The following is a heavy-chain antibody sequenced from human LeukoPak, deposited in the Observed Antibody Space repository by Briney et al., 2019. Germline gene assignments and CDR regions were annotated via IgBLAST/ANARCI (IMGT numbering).Heavy chain of an antibody. CDR1: GYTFTGYY. J-gene: IGHJ4*02. CDR3: ARAHRPYSSSWYYFDY. CDR2: MNPNSGNT. V-gene: IGHV1-8*02. D-gene: IGHD6-13*01. Sequence: ASVKVSSTASGYTFTGYYMHWVRQAPGQGLEWMGWMNPNSGNTGYAQKFQGRVTMTRNTSISTAYMELSSLRSEDTAVYYCARAHRPYSSSWYYFDYWGQGTLVTVSS.